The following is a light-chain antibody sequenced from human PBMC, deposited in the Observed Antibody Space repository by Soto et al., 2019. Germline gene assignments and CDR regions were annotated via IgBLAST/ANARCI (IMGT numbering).Light chain of an antibody. CDR3: FSFTTTSTHV. J-gene: IGLJ1*01. Sequence: QSPLTQPASLCGSPGQSGTSSCTVTSTDIGAYDYVAWFQQHPGKAPKLMISEVNNRPSGVSNRFSGSKYGNTAYLTISGLQVEDESPYFCFSFTTTSTHVFGTGTKVTVL. CDR1: STDIGAYDY. V-gene: IGLV2-14*01. CDR2: EVN.